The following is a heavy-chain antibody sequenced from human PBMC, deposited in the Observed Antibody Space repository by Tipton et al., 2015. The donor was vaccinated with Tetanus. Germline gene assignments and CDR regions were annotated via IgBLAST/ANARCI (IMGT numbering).Heavy chain of an antibody. CDR1: GYTFTGYY. V-gene: IGHV1-2*02. D-gene: IGHD3-10*01. Sequence: QVQLVQSGAEVKKPGASVKVSCKASGYTFTGYYMHWVRQAPGQGLEWMGWINPNSGGTNYAQKFQGRVTMTRDTSISTAYMGLSRLRSDDTAVYYCARDAPRENGGYYGSGSLIDYWGQGTLVTVSS. J-gene: IGHJ4*02. CDR2: INPNSGGT. CDR3: ARDAPRENGGYYGSGSLIDY.